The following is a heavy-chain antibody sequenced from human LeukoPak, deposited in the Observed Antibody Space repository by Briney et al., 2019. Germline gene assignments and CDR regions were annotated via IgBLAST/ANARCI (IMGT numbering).Heavy chain of an antibody. D-gene: IGHD6-13*01. CDR1: GGSISSYY. Sequence: SETLSLTCTVSGGSISSYYWSWIRQPPGKGLEWIGYIYYSGSTNYSPSLKSRVTISVDTSKNQFSLKLSSVTAADTAVYYCARTVIAAAVRNGYYGMDVWGQGTTVTVSS. CDR2: IYYSGST. J-gene: IGHJ6*02. CDR3: ARTVIAAAVRNGYYGMDV. V-gene: IGHV4-59*01.